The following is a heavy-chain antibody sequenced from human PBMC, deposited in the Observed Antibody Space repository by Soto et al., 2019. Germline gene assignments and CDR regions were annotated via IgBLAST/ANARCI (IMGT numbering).Heavy chain of an antibody. D-gene: IGHD2-2*01. CDR2: ISSNGGST. V-gene: IGHV3-64D*08. CDR3: VKEIPAAIIQFTGFDY. CDR1: GFTFSSYA. Sequence: GGSLRLSCSASGFTFSSYAMHWVRQAPGKGLEYVSAISSNGGSTYYADSVKGRFTISRDNSKNTLYLQMSSLRAEDTAVYYCVKEIPAAIIQFTGFDYWGQGTLVTVSS. J-gene: IGHJ4*02.